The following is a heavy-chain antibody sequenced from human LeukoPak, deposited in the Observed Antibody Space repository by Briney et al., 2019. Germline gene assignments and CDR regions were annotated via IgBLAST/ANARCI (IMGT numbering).Heavy chain of an antibody. V-gene: IGHV4-34*01. Sequence: SETLSLTSTVYGESSTGYYWSWIRQPPGKGLEWIGEINHSGSTNYNPSLKSRVTISLDTSKNQFSLKLSSVTAADTAVYYCAKLVYSLDGSGHNWFDPSGQGALVTASS. CDR1: GESSTGYY. CDR3: AKLVYSLDGSGHNWFDP. D-gene: IGHD2-15*01. CDR2: INHSGST. J-gene: IGHJ5*02.